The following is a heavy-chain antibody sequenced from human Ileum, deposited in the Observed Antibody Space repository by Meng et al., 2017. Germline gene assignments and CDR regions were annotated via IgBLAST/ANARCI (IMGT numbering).Heavy chain of an antibody. J-gene: IGHJ3*02. CDR3: ARVTSSYLGIAAFAM. CDR2: ISHSGNT. Sequence: SETLSLTCSVSGYSISSGWHWGWIRQPPGKGLEWIGSISHSGNTYYNSSLKSRVTVSVDTSKNQIFLKLNYVTAADTAVYYCARVTSSYLGIAAFAMWGQGKKV. V-gene: IGHV4-38-2*02. D-gene: IGHD6-19*01. CDR1: GYSISSGWH.